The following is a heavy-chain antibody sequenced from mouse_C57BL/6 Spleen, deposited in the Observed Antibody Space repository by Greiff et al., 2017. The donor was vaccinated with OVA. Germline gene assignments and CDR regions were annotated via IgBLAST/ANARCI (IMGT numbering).Heavy chain of an antibody. V-gene: IGHV7-1*01. D-gene: IGHD4-1*01. J-gene: IGHJ3*01. CDR2: SRNKANDYTT. CDR1: GFTFSDFY. CDR3: ARDARTGDWFAY. Sequence: EVMLVESGGGLVQSGRSLRLSCATSGFTFSDFYMEWVRQAPGKGLEWIAASRNKANDYTTEYSASVKGRFIVSRDTSQSILYLQMNALRAEDTAIYYCARDARTGDWFAYWGQGTLVTVSA.